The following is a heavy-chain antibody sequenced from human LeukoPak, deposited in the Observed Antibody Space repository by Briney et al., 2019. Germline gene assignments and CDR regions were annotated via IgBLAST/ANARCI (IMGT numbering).Heavy chain of an antibody. CDR3: AKDKRYYDFWSGYHHPSFDY. D-gene: IGHD3-3*01. J-gene: IGHJ4*02. Sequence: DSVKGRFTISRDNSKNTLYLQMNSLRAEDTAVYYCAKDKRYYDFWSGYHHPSFDYWGQGTLVTVSS. V-gene: IGHV3-23*01.